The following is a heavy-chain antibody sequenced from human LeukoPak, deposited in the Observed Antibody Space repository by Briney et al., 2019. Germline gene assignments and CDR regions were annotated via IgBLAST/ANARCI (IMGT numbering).Heavy chain of an antibody. Sequence: SETLSLTCTVSGGSISSSSYYWGWIRQPPGKGLEWIGSIYYSGSTYYNPSLKSRVTISVDTSKNQFSLKLSSVTAADMAVYYCAREGAGTGTHTYDYWGQGTLVTVSS. CDR2: IYYSGST. CDR1: GGSISSSSYY. D-gene: IGHD1-14*01. V-gene: IGHV4-39*07. CDR3: AREGAGTGTHTYDY. J-gene: IGHJ4*02.